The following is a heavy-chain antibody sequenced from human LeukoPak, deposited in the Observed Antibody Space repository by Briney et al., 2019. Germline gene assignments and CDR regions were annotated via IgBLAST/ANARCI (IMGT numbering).Heavy chain of an antibody. J-gene: IGHJ5*02. D-gene: IGHD2-2*01. V-gene: IGHV4-4*02. CDR2: IHHSGST. CDR3: ARTEAFCSDTSCSNWFDP. Sequence: PSETLSLTCAVSGGSVCRSNWWNWVRQPPGKGLEWIGEIHHSGSTNYNPSLKSRVTMSVDKSKNQFSLKLSSVTAADTAVYYCARTEAFCSDTSCSNWFDPWGHGNLVTVSS. CDR1: GGSVCRSNW.